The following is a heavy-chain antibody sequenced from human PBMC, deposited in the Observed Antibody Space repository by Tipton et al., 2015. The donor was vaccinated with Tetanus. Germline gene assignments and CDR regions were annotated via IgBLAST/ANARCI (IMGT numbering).Heavy chain of an antibody. CDR3: ARDQGGGRVVRLNWFDP. Sequence: TLSLTCTVSGGSVSRSSHYWTWIRQPPGKELEWVGYVYHSGSTNYHPSLKSRVTISVDTSKNQFSLNLRSVTAADTATYYCARDQGGGRVVRLNWFDPWGQGTLVTVSS. CDR1: GGSVSRSSHY. J-gene: IGHJ5*02. V-gene: IGHV4-61*01. D-gene: IGHD6-6*01. CDR2: VYHSGST.